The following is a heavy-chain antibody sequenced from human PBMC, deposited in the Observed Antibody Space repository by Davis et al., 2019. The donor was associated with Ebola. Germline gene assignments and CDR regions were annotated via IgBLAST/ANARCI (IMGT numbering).Heavy chain of an antibody. D-gene: IGHD4-23*01. Sequence: SLKISCAASGFTFSSYAMHWVRQAPGKGLEWVSGISWNSGSIGYADSVKGRFTISRDNAKNSLYLQMNSLRAEDTAVYYCAQQLGDYGGNALRYWGQGTLVTVSS. J-gene: IGHJ4*02. CDR1: GFTFSSYA. V-gene: IGHV3-9*01. CDR3: AQQLGDYGGNALRY. CDR2: ISWNSGSI.